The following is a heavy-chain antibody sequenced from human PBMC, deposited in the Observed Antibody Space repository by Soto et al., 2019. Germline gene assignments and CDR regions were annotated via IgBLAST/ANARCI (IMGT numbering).Heavy chain of an antibody. CDR1: GYNFNQYY. Sequence: QVQLVQSGPEVRKPGASVRLSCATSGYNFNQYYIHWVRQAPGQGLEWMGIINLRGGTTEYAHKFRGRGTVSGDTSTRTDYMELRRLRSEETAFYFSARSPGTSGVPRWDHWGQGTLICVSS. CDR3: ARSPGTSGVPRWDH. CDR2: INLRGGTT. V-gene: IGHV1-46*02. J-gene: IGHJ4*02. D-gene: IGHD6-19*01.